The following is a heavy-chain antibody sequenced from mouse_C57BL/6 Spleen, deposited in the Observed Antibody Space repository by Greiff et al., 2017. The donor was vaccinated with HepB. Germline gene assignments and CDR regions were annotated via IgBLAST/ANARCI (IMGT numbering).Heavy chain of an antibody. D-gene: IGHD1-1*01. J-gene: IGHJ2*01. CDR2: INPNYGTT. CDR3: ARLGPITTVEYYFDY. CDR1: GYSFTDYN. V-gene: IGHV1-39*01. Sequence: EVQRVESGPELVKPGASVKISCKASGYSFTDYNMNWVKQSNGKSLEWIGVINPNYGTTSYNQKFKGKATLTVDQSSSTAYMQLNSLTSEDSAVYYCARLGPITTVEYYFDYWGQGTTLTVSS.